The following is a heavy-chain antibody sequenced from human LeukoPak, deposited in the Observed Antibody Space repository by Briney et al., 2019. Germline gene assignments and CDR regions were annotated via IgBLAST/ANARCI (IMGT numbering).Heavy chain of an antibody. D-gene: IGHD5-24*01. CDR3: ARGIWSATRVDYYLDN. Sequence: ASVKVSCKASGYTFSGYAIHWVRQAPGQRFEWMGWINAGNGHTKYSQNFQGRVTITRDSSANIVYMDVSSLTSEDTAVYYYARGIWSATRVDYYLDNWGRGTLVTVSS. CDR2: INAGNGHT. V-gene: IGHV1-3*01. J-gene: IGHJ4*02. CDR1: GYTFSGYA.